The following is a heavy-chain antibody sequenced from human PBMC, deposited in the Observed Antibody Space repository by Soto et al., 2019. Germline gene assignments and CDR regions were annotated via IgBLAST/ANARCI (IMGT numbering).Heavy chain of an antibody. Sequence: SETLSLTCTVSGGSISSSRCCWGWIRQPPGKGLEWIGSIFYSGSTYHNPSLKSRVTISVDTSKNQFPLKLSSVTAADTAVYYCARPPTASLDAFDIWGQGTMVTVSS. CDR3: ARPPTASLDAFDI. V-gene: IGHV4-39*01. CDR2: IFYSGST. CDR1: GGSISSSRCC. J-gene: IGHJ3*02.